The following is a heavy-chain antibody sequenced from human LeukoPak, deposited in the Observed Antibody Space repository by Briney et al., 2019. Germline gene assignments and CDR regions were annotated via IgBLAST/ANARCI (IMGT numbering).Heavy chain of an antibody. D-gene: IGHD2-15*01. Sequence: GGSLRLSCAASGFIFSNYHMNWVRQAPGKGLECISYITNSGTSTSYADSVKGRFTISRDNAKNSLYLQMSSLRVEDTAVYYCARDPKGGYYYYYYMDVWGKGTTVTVSS. V-gene: IGHV3-48*04. CDR2: ITNSGTST. J-gene: IGHJ6*03. CDR3: ARDPKGGYYYYYYMDV. CDR1: GFIFSNYH.